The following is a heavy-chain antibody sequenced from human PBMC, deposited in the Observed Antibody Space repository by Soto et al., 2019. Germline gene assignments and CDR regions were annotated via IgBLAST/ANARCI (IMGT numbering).Heavy chain of an antibody. J-gene: IGHJ6*02. CDR1: GGTFSKYF. CDR3: AGDTPPRAGTWYGMDV. Sequence: QVQLVQSGAEVREPGSSVKVSCKASGGTFSKYFLNWVRQAPGQGLEWMGGTNPILRITQYAQKFQGRVTITADRSAGTAHMEVSRLNSEDTAVYYCAGDTPPRAGTWYGMDVWGQGTTVTVSS. CDR2: TNPILRIT. V-gene: IGHV1-69*17.